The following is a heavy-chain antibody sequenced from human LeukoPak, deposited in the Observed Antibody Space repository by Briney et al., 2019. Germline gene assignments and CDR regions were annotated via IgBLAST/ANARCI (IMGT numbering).Heavy chain of an antibody. Sequence: GGSLRLSCAASGFTFSSYAMHWVRQAPGKGLEWVAVISYDGSNKYYADSVKGRFTISRDNSKNTLYLQMNSLRAEDTAVYYCAKAEDVLRYFDWPHDAFDIWGQGTMVTVSS. D-gene: IGHD3-9*01. CDR1: GFTFSSYA. CDR3: AKAEDVLRYFDWPHDAFDI. V-gene: IGHV3-30*04. J-gene: IGHJ3*02. CDR2: ISYDGSNK.